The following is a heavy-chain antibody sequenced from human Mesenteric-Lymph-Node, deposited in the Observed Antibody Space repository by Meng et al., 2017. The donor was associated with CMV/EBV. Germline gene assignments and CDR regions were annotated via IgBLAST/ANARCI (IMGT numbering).Heavy chain of an antibody. D-gene: IGHD5-12*01. J-gene: IGHJ4*02. CDR3: ARLGVGSSGYHEYYFDY. Sequence: GESLKISCATSGFTFSDYYMSNIRQAPGKGLEWVSSISTSSSYIYYADSVKGRFTISRDNARKSLYLQMDDLRGEDTAIYFCARLGVGSSGYHEYYFDYWGQGALVTVSS. CDR2: ISTSSSYI. CDR1: GFTFSDYY. V-gene: IGHV3-11*06.